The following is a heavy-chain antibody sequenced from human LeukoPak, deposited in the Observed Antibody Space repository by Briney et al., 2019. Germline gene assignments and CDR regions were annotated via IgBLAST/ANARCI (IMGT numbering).Heavy chain of an antibody. J-gene: IGHJ1*01. CDR3: ARGGTLEYFQH. CDR2: ISGSGGST. V-gene: IGHV3-23*01. CDR1: GFTFSSDA. Sequence: GGSLRLSCIGTGFTFSSDAMGWVRQAPGKGLEWVSGISGSGGSTYYADSVKGRFTISRDNAKNSLYLQINSLRAEDTAVYYCARGGTLEYFQHWGQGTLVTVSS.